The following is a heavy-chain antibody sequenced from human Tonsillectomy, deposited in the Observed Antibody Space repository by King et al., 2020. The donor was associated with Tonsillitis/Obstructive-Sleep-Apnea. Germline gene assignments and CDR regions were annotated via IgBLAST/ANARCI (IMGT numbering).Heavy chain of an antibody. CDR1: GFTFSSYA. Sequence: VQLVESGGGLVQPGGSLRLSCSASGFTFSSYAMHWVRQTPGKGLEYVSGISSNGGSAYYADSVKGRITFSRDNSKNTLYLQMNSLRAEDTAVYYCVKLGGFGELLSWGQGTLVTVSS. D-gene: IGHD3-10*01. CDR3: VKLGGFGELLS. J-gene: IGHJ4*02. V-gene: IGHV3-64D*06. CDR2: ISSNGGSA.